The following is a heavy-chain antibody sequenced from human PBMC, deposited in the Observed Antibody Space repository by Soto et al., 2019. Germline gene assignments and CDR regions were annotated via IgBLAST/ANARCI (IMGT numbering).Heavy chain of an antibody. CDR2: ISTTGGST. V-gene: IGHV3-23*01. CDR3: ARPDGSTYSFRY. Sequence: DVQLLESGGSLVQPGGSLRLSCAASGFTCNAYSLSWVRQAPGKGLEWVSAISTTGGSTYYADSVKGRFTISRDNSQNTLSLQMSSLRAEDTAVYFCARPDGSTYSFRYWGQGTLVTVSS. CDR1: GFTCNAYS. J-gene: IGHJ4*02. D-gene: IGHD3-10*01.